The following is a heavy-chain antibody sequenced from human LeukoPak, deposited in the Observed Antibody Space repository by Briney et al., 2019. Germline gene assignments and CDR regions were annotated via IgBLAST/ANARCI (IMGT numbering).Heavy chain of an antibody. Sequence: GGSLRLSCAASGFTFSSYGMHWVRQAPGKGLEWVAVISNDGSKKYYADSVKGRFTISRDNSKNTLYLQMNSLRAEDTAVYYCAKFEGLAAAGSPNWFDPWGQGTLVTVSS. D-gene: IGHD6-13*01. V-gene: IGHV3-30*18. CDR3: AKFEGLAAAGSPNWFDP. CDR2: ISNDGSKK. J-gene: IGHJ5*02. CDR1: GFTFSSYG.